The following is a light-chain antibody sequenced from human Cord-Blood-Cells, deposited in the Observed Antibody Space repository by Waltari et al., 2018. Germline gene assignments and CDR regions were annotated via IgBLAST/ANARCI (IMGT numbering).Light chain of an antibody. CDR3: SSYTSNVV. CDR2: DVS. Sequence: QSALTQPASVSGSPGQSITISCTGTSSAVGGYNYFSWYQQHPGKAPKLMIYDVSNRPSGVSNRFSGSKSGNTASLTISGLQAEDEADYYCSSYTSNVVFGGGTKLTVL. V-gene: IGLV2-14*01. CDR1: SSAVGGYNY. J-gene: IGLJ2*01.